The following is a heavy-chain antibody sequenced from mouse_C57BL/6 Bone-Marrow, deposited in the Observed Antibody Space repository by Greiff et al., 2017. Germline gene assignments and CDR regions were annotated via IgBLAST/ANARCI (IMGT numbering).Heavy chain of an antibody. CDR2: INPYNGGT. CDR3: ARERLGSYWYFDV. J-gene: IGHJ1*03. V-gene: IGHV1-19*01. Sequence: EVQLQQSGPVLVKPGASVKMSCKASGYTFTDYYMNWVKQSHGKSLEWIGVINPYNGGTSYNQKFKGKATLTVDKSSSTAYMELNSLTSEDSAVYYGARERLGSYWYFDVWGTGTTVTVSS. D-gene: IGHD3-3*01. CDR1: GYTFTDYY.